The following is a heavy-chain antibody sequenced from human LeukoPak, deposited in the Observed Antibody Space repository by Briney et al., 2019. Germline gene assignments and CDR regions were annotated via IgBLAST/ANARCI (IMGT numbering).Heavy chain of an antibody. D-gene: IGHD2-15*01. J-gene: IGHJ4*02. CDR1: GFTFSTYV. CDR2: ISDSSSST. V-gene: IGHV3-23*01. Sequence: TGGSLRLSCAASGFTFSTYVMTWVRQAPGKGLEWVSSISDSSSSTYYADSVKGRFTISRDNSKNTLYLQMNSLRADDTAVYYCARGRLGSSHSSDFDYWGQGTLVTVSS. CDR3: ARGRLGSSHSSDFDY.